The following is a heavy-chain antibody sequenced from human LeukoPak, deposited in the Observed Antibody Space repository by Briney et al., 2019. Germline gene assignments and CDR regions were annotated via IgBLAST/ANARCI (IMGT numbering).Heavy chain of an antibody. V-gene: IGHV4-34*01. D-gene: IGHD3-22*01. CDR2: INHSGSS. J-gene: IGHJ3*02. Sequence: SETLSLTCAVYGGSFSGYYWSWVRQPPGKGLEWIGEINHSGSSNYNPSLKSRVTISVDTSKNQFSLKLSSVTAADTAVYYCARGRYYYDSSGYYYIAFDIRGQGTMVTVSS. CDR3: ARGRYYYDSSGYYYIAFDI. CDR1: GGSFSGYY.